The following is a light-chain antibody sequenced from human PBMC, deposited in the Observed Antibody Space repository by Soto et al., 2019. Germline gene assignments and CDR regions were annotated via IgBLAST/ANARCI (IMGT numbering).Light chain of an antibody. V-gene: IGKV1-39*01. J-gene: IGKJ1*01. CDR1: QSISDY. CDR3: QQSYSILT. CDR2: AAS. Sequence: DIQMTQSPSSLSASVGDRVTITCRASQSISDYLNWYQQKPGKAPALLIYAASTLQSGVPSRFSGSGSGTSFTLTISSLQPEDFASYFCQQSYSILTFGQGTKVEIK.